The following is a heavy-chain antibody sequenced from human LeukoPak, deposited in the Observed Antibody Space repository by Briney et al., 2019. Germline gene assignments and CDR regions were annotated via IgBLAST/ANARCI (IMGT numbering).Heavy chain of an antibody. CDR1: GFTFSSYG. Sequence: GGSLRLSCAASGFTFSSYGMHWVRQAPGKGLEWVAFIRYDGSNKYYADSVKGRFTISRDNSKNTLYLQMNSLRAEDTAVYYCAKDRNVENPAYFDYWGRGTLVTVSS. CDR3: AKDRNVENPAYFDY. J-gene: IGHJ4*02. V-gene: IGHV3-30*02. D-gene: IGHD4-11*01. CDR2: IRYDGSNK.